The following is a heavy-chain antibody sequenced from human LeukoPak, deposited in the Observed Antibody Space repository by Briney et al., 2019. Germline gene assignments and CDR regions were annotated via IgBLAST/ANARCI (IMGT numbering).Heavy chain of an antibody. D-gene: IGHD6-6*01. CDR2: INPNSGGT. V-gene: IGHV1-2*02. CDR1: GYTFTYYY. Sequence: GASVTVSCTSSGYTFTYYYMHWVRHAPGQGLEWMGWINPNSGGTNFAQKFQGRVAMTRDTSISTAYLELGSLRSDDTAVYFCARARWQLVPYFDFWGQGTLVTVSS. CDR3: ARARWQLVPYFDF. J-gene: IGHJ4*02.